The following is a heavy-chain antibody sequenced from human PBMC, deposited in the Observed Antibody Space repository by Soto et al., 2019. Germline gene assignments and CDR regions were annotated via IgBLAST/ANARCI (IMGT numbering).Heavy chain of an antibody. CDR2: INAGNGNT. D-gene: IGHD6-19*01. Sequence: ASVKVSCKASGYTFTSYAMHWVRQAPGQRLEWMGWINAGNGNTKYSQKLQGRVTITRDTSASTAYMELSSLRSEDTAVYYCARGVAGPLHWFDPWGQATLVTVSS. CDR3: ARGVAGPLHWFDP. J-gene: IGHJ5*02. V-gene: IGHV1-3*01. CDR1: GYTFTSYA.